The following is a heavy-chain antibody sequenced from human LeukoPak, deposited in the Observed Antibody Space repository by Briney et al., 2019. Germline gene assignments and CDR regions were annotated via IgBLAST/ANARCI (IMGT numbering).Heavy chain of an antibody. CDR3: AIYSYGLDAFDI. CDR1: GGSISSGGYY. CDR2: IYYSGST. Sequence: PSQTLSLTCTVSGGSISSGGYYWSWIRQHPGKGLEWIGYIYYSGSTYYNPSLKSRVTISVDTSKNQFSLKLSSVTAADTAVYYCAIYSYGLDAFDIWGQGTMVTVSS. D-gene: IGHD5-18*01. J-gene: IGHJ3*02. V-gene: IGHV4-31*03.